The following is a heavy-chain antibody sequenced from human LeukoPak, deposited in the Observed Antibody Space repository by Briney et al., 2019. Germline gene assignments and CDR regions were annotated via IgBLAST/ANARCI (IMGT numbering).Heavy chain of an antibody. J-gene: IGHJ4*02. CDR3: AKKSGGDCHDY. D-gene: IGHD2-21*02. Sequence: GGSLRLSCAASGFTFSTYAMSWVRQAPGKGLEWVLAISGSGGSTYYADSVKGRFTISRDNSKNTLYLQMNSLRAEDTAVYYCAKKSGGDCHDYWGQGTLVTVSS. CDR1: GFTFSTYA. CDR2: ISGSGGST. V-gene: IGHV3-23*01.